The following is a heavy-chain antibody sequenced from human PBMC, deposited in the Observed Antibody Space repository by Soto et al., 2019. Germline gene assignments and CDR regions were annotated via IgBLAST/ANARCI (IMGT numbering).Heavy chain of an antibody. Sequence: QVQFVQSGAEVKKPGASVKVSCKASGYTFTAYTIHWVRQAPGQSLKWMGWINAANGATKYSEKFQGRVTITRDTSARTAYMDLSSLSSKDTAVYFCARVSFETSGFADYWGQGTLVTVSS. V-gene: IGHV1-3*01. J-gene: IGHJ4*02. CDR1: GYTFTAYT. D-gene: IGHD5-12*01. CDR2: INAANGAT. CDR3: ARVSFETSGFADY.